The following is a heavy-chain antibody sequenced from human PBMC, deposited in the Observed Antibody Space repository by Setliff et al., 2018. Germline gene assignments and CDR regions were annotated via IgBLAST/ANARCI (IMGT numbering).Heavy chain of an antibody. CDR2: IYTTWST. V-gene: IGHV4-4*07. CDR1: DGSLSTYY. D-gene: IGHD3-3*01. CDR3: ARMSGFLYMDV. Sequence: SETLSLTCTVSDGSLSTYYWNWIRQPAGKGLEWIGRIYTTWSTNYNPSLKSRVTISLDTSKSQFFLKLNSVTAADTAVYYCARMSGFLYMDVWGKGTPVTVSS. J-gene: IGHJ6*03.